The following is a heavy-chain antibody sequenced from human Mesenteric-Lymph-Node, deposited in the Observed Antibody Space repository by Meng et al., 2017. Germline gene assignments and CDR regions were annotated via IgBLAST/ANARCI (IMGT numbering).Heavy chain of an antibody. CDR2: ISAYNGNT. D-gene: IGHD4-17*01. J-gene: IGHJ4*02. CDR1: GYTFTSYG. V-gene: IGHV1-18*01. CDR3: AKAPTVTTTPTFDC. Sequence: ASVKVSCKASGYTFTSYGISWVRQAPGQGLEWMGWISAYNGNTNYAQKLQGRVTMTTDTSTSTAYMELRSLRSDDTAVYYCAKAPTVTTTPTFDCWGQGTLVTVSS.